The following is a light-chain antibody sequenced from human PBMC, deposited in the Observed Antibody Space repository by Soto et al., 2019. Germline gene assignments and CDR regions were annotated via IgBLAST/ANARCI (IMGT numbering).Light chain of an antibody. CDR3: SSYTTSSTLGV. CDR1: SSDVGDYNY. V-gene: IGLV2-14*01. J-gene: IGLJ1*01. Sequence: QSALTQPASVSGSPGQSITISCTGTSSDVGDYNYVSWYQQHPDKAPKLMIYEVSNRPSGVSNRFSGSKSGNTASLSISGIQAEDEADYYCSSYTTSSTLGVFGAGTKLTVL. CDR2: EVS.